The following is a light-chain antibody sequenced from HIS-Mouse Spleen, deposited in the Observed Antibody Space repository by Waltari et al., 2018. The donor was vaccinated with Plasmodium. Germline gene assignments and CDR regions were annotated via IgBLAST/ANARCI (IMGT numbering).Light chain of an antibody. J-gene: IGLJ3*02. Sequence: SYVLTQPPSVSVAPGQPARITCGGDNLGSKSVQWYQQEPGQAPLLVVYDDSDRPSGIPERFSGSNSGNTATLTISRVEAGDEADYYCQVWDSSSDHVVFGGGTKLTVL. CDR2: DDS. CDR1: NLGSKS. CDR3: QVWDSSSDHVV. V-gene: IGLV3-21*02.